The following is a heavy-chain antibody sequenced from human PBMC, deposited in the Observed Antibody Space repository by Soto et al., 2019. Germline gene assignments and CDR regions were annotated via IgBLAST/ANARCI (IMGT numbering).Heavy chain of an antibody. V-gene: IGHV3-23*01. J-gene: IGHJ4*02. CDR3: AKGRGGRGWFVDSY. CDR1: GFTFSSYA. CDR2: ISGSGGST. D-gene: IGHD3-10*01. Sequence: EVQLLESGGGLVQPGGSLRLSCAASGFTFSSYAMSWVRQAPGKGLEWVSAISGSGGSTYYADSVKGRFTISRDNSKNTRYLQRNSLGAEDTAVCYCAKGRGGRGWFVDSYWGQGTLVTVSS.